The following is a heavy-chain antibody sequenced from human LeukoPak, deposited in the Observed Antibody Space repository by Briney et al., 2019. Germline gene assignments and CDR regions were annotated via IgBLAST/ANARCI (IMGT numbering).Heavy chain of an antibody. CDR3: ARSARHCNNGVCFTDYYIDL. J-gene: IGHJ6*03. V-gene: IGHV1-69*13. CDR1: GGTFSSYA. D-gene: IGHD2-8*01. CDR2: IIHILGTA. Sequence: ASVKVSCKASGGTFSSYAMSWVRQAPGQGLEWMGGIIHILGTAKYAQKFQGRVTITADESTSTAYMELSSLRSEDTAVYYCARSARHCNNGVCFTDYYIDLWGKGTTVIVSS.